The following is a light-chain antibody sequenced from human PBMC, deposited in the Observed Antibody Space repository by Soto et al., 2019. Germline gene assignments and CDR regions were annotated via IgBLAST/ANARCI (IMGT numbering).Light chain of an antibody. J-gene: IGLJ1*01. CDR3: CSSGGSPTYV. CDR1: SSNVGSYKL. V-gene: IGLV2-23*02. CDR2: KVN. Sequence: QSVLTQPASVSGSPGQSITISCTGTSSNVGSYKLVSWYQQHPGKAPKLMIFKVNKRPSGVSTRFSGSKSGNTAPLTISGLKVEAEADYYCCSSGGSPTYVFGTGTKLTVL.